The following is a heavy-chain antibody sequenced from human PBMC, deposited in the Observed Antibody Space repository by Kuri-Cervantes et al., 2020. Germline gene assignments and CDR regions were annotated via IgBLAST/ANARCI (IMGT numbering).Heavy chain of an antibody. CDR2: LNGGGSTT. V-gene: IGHV3-23*01. Sequence: GESLKISCRASGFTFGDYAMSWVRQAPGKGLDWISTLNGGGSTTYYADSVKGRFTTSRDNFKNTVYLQMNRLRAEDTAVYYCARDSVVRRHFDYWGRGSLVTVSS. D-gene: IGHD2-21*01. CDR3: ARDSVVRRHFDY. CDR1: GFTFGDYA. J-gene: IGHJ4*02.